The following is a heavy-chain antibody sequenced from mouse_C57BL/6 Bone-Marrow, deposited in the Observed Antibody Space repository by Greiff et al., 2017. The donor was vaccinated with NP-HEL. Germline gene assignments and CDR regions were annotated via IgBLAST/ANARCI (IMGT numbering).Heavy chain of an antibody. CDR3: AWVFDYDVYYFDY. Sequence: VQLQESGAELARPGASVKLSCKASGYTFTSYGISWVKQRTGQGLEWIGEIYPRSGNTYYNEKFKGKATLTADKSSSTAYMQLSSLTSEDSAVYYCAWVFDYDVYYFDYWGQGTTLTVSS. V-gene: IGHV1-81*01. CDR1: GYTFTSYG. CDR2: IYPRSGNT. D-gene: IGHD2-4*01. J-gene: IGHJ2*01.